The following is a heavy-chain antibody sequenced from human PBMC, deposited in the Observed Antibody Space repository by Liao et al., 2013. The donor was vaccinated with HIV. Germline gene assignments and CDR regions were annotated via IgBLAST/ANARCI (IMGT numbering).Heavy chain of an antibody. J-gene: IGHJ4*02. CDR1: GGSISSGTYY. CDR2: IYSTEST. CDR3: ARGQSVVVAVAATPFRLDY. V-gene: IGHV4-61*02. Sequence: QVQLQESGPGLVKPSQTLSLTCTVSGGSISSGTYYWSWIRQPAGKGLEWIGRIYSTESTNYNPSLKSRVTISVDTSKNQFSLRLRSVTAADTAVYYCARGQSVVVAVAATPFRLDYWGQGTLVPVSS. D-gene: IGHD2-15*01.